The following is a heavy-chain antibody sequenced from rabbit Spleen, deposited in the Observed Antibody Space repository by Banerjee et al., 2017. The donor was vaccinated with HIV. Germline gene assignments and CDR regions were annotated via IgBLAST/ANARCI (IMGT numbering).Heavy chain of an antibody. Sequence: QEQLEETGGGLVQPGGSLTLSCKASGIDFTKYYITWVRQAPGKGLEWIGIIYAAKGSTDYASWVNGRFTISSDNAQSTVDLKMTSLTAADTATYFCARAIVPWLGLTRLDLWGPGTLVTIS. CDR2: IYAAKGST. D-gene: IGHD4-1*01. CDR3: ARAIVPWLGLTRLDL. CDR1: GIDFTKYY. V-gene: IGHV1S43*01. J-gene: IGHJ3*01.